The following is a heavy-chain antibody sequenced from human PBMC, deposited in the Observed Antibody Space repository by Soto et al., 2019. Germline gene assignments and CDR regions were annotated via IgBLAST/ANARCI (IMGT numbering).Heavy chain of an antibody. CDR3: ARHSLALRKNNWFDP. CDR2: INHSGST. J-gene: IGHJ5*02. D-gene: IGHD3-3*02. Sequence: ETLSLTCAVYGGSFSGYYWSWIRQPPGKGLEWIGEINHSGSTNYNPSLKSRVTISVDTSKNQFSLKLSSVTAADTALYFCARHSLALRKNNWFDPWGQGIMVTVSS. CDR1: GGSFSGYY. V-gene: IGHV4-34*01.